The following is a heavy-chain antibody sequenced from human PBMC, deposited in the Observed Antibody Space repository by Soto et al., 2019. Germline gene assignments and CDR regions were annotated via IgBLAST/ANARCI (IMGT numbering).Heavy chain of an antibody. CDR1: GGSVSSSSHY. J-gene: IGHJ4*02. CDR2: FYYSGAT. CDR3: ARHDRIIVVTGQIYFDF. D-gene: IGHD2-21*01. Sequence: QLQLQESGPGLVRPSETLSLSCTVSGGSVSSSSHYWGWVRQPPGKGLEWIGSFYYSGATYYSPSLKRRLPISVETSKSQFYLKVTSVTAADTAVYYCARHDRIIVVTGQIYFDFWGQGSLVTVSS. V-gene: IGHV4-39*01.